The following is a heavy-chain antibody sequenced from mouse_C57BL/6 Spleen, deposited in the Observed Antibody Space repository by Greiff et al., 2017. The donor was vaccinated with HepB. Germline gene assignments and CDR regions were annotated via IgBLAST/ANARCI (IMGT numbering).Heavy chain of an antibody. J-gene: IGHJ3*01. D-gene: IGHD1-1*01. V-gene: IGHV7-3*01. CDR3: ASTTVVAPGFAY. CDR2: IRNKANGYTT. Sequence: EVKLVESGGGLVQPGGSLSLSCAASGFTFTDYYMSWVRQPPGKALEWLGFIRNKANGYTTEYSASVKGRFTISRDNSQSILYLQMNALRAEDSATYYCASTTVVAPGFAYWGQGTRVTVSA. CDR1: GFTFTDYY.